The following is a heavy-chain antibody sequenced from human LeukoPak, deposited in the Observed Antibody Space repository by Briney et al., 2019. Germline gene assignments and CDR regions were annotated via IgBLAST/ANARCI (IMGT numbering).Heavy chain of an antibody. J-gene: IGHJ3*02. CDR3: ASSPRMVTAIRRGPVDAFDI. CDR2: ISSSSSTI. V-gene: IGHV3-48*04. Sequence: GGSLRLSCAASGFTFSSYSMNWVRQAPGKGLEWVSYISSSSSTIYYADSVKGRFTISRDNAKNSLYLQMNSLRAEDTAVYYCASSPRMVTAIRRGPVDAFDIWGQGTMVTVSS. D-gene: IGHD2-21*02. CDR1: GFTFSSYS.